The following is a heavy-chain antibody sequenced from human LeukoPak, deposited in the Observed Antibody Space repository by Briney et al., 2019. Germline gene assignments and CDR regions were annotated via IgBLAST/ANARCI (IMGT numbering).Heavy chain of an antibody. Sequence: GRPVRLSCAASGFTFSSYGMHWARQAPGKGLEWVAVIWYDGSNKYYADSVKRRFTISSDNSKNTLYLQMNSLRAEDTAVYYCAKKSYHGSGSYYLHYGMDVWGQGTPVTVSS. V-gene: IGHV3-33*06. J-gene: IGHJ6*02. CDR3: AKKSYHGSGSYYLHYGMDV. D-gene: IGHD3-10*01. CDR1: GFTFSSYG. CDR2: IWYDGSNK.